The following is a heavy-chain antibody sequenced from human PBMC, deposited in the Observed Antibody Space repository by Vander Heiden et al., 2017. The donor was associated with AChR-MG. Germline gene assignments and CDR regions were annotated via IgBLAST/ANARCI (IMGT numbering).Heavy chain of an antibody. Sequence: QVQLVQSGAEVKKPGASVKVSCKVSGHTLTELSMHWVRQAPGKGVEWMGGFDPEDGETIYAQKFQGRVTMTEDTSTDTAYMELSSLGSEDTDVYYCATPPYDYGGNIHHWGQGTLVTVSS. CDR2: FDPEDGET. D-gene: IGHD4-17*01. V-gene: IGHV1-24*01. J-gene: IGHJ5*02. CDR1: GHTLTELS. CDR3: ATPPYDYGGNIHH.